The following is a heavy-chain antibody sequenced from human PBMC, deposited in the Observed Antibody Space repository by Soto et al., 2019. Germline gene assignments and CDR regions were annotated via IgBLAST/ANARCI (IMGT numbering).Heavy chain of an antibody. CDR3: AADLPDWGAYAFDY. CDR1: GFTFNGAW. V-gene: IGHV3-15*07. D-gene: IGHD3-16*01. CDR2: VKSKVDGETI. J-gene: IGHJ4*02. Sequence: EVQLVESGGGLVEPGGSLRLSCAASGFTFNGAWMNWVRQDPGKGLEWVGRVKSKVDGETIDYAAPVKGRFTISRDDSRNTVYLQMNSLSTEDTAMYYCAADLPDWGAYAFDYWGQGALVTVSS.